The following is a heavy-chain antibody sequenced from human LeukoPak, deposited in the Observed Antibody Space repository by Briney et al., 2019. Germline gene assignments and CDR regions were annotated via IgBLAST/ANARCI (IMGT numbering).Heavy chain of an antibody. CDR3: ASGYSYGTFDY. Sequence: SETLSLTCAVYGGSFSGYYWSWIRQPPGKGLEWIGEINHSGSTNYNPSLKSRVTISVDTSKNQFSLKLSSVTAADTAVYYCASGYSYGTFDYWGQGTLVTVSS. CDR2: INHSGST. CDR1: GGSFSGYY. D-gene: IGHD5-18*01. J-gene: IGHJ4*02. V-gene: IGHV4-34*01.